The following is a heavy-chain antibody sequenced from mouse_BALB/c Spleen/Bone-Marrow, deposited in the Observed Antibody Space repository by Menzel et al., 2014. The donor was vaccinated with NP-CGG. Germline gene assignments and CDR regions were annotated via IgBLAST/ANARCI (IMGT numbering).Heavy chain of an antibody. CDR2: MSPDSTTI. CDR1: GFDFSRYW. Sequence: EVQLEESGGGLVQPGGSLKLSCEASGFDFSRYWRSWVRRATGKGIEWSGEMSPDSTTIYYTPSLKDKFIISRDNAKNTLYLQMSKVRSEDTALYYCARRGYYAMDYWGQGTSVTVSS. J-gene: IGHJ4*01. V-gene: IGHV4-1*02. CDR3: ARRGYYAMDY.